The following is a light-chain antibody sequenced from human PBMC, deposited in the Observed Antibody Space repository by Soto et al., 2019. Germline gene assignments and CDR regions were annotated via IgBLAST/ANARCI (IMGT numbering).Light chain of an antibody. J-gene: IGKJ2*01. CDR1: HNISTY. V-gene: IGKV1-39*01. CDR2: ATS. CDR3: QHSYSTVYT. Sequence: DIQMTQSPSSLSASVGDGVTITCRASHNISTYLHWYQQKPGQAPKFLIYATSNLQAWVPSRFSRSGSGTDFRLTISNLQPEDFATYFCQHSYSTVYTFGQGTKLEIK.